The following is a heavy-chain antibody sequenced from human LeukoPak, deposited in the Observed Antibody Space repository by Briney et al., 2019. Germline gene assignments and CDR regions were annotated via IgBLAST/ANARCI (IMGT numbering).Heavy chain of an antibody. J-gene: IGHJ4*02. CDR2: VWYDGSNK. Sequence: GGSLRLSCAASGFTFSSYGMHWVRQAPGKGLEWVAVVWYDGSNKYYADSVKGRFTISRDNSKNTLYLQMNSLRAEDTAVYYCARDQDSSGYNYYFDYWGQGTLVTVSS. V-gene: IGHV3-33*01. CDR1: GFTFSSYG. CDR3: ARDQDSSGYNYYFDY. D-gene: IGHD3-22*01.